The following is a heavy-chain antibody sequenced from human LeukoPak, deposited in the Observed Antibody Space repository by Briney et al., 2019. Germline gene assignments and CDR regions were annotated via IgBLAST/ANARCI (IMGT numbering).Heavy chain of an antibody. D-gene: IGHD3-3*01. CDR3: ARRFLTIDNWFDP. CDR1: GGSISSYY. J-gene: IGHJ5*02. CDR2: IYYSGST. Sequence: SETLSLTCTVSGGSISSYYWSWIRQPPGKGLEWIGYIYYSGSTNYNPSLKSRVTISVDTSKNQFSLKLSSVTAADTALYYCARRFLTIDNWFDPWGQGTLVTVSS. V-gene: IGHV4-59*08.